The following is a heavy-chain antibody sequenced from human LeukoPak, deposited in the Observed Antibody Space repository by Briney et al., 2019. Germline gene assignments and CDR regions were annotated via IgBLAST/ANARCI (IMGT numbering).Heavy chain of an antibody. D-gene: IGHD4-23*01. J-gene: IGHJ4*02. Sequence: ASVKVSCKTSGYTFTGYYMHWVRQAPGQGLEWMGWINPNSGGTNYAQKFQGRVTMTRDTSISTAYMELSRLRSDDTAVYYCARKSTVVTSPFGYWGQGTLVTVSS. CDR1: GYTFTGYY. CDR2: INPNSGGT. V-gene: IGHV1-2*02. CDR3: ARKSTVVTSPFGY.